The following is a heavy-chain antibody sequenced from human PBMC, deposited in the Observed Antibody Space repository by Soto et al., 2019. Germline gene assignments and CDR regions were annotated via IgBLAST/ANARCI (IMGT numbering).Heavy chain of an antibody. CDR1: GFTFSSYW. D-gene: IGHD4-17*01. Sequence: SLRLSCAASGFTFSSYWMHWVRQAPGKGLVWVSRINSDGKNISYADSVKGRFTISRDNAKNTLYLQMNSLKTEDTAVYYCTTLGLYGRLDPWGQGTLVTVSS. CDR3: TTLGLYGRLDP. V-gene: IGHV3-74*01. CDR2: INSDGKNI. J-gene: IGHJ5*02.